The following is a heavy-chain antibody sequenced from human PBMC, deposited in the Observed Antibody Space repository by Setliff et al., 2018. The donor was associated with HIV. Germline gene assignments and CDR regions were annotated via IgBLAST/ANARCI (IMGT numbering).Heavy chain of an antibody. Sequence: SETLSLTCTVSGGSIGSDDYYWSWIRQPPGKGLEWIGEINHSGDTNYNPSLKSRVTISVDTSKNRFSLQLTSVTAADTAMYYCVRDDYGYNGKGFDYWGPGTLVTVSS. V-gene: IGHV4-30-4*01. J-gene: IGHJ4*02. CDR3: VRDDYGYNGKGFDY. CDR2: INHSGDT. CDR1: GGSIGSDDYY. D-gene: IGHD4-17*01.